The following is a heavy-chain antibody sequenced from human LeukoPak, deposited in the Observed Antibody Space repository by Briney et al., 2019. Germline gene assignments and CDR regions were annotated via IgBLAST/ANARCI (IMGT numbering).Heavy chain of an antibody. CDR3: ARAAGGGIAVAGIRS. Sequence: SETLSLTCTVSGGSISSSSYYWGWIRQPPGKGLEWIGSIYYSGSTNYNPSLKSRVTISVDTSKNQFSLKLSSVTAADTAVYYCARAAGGGIAVAGIRSWGQGTMVTVSS. D-gene: IGHD6-19*01. CDR2: IYYSGST. V-gene: IGHV4-39*07. J-gene: IGHJ3*01. CDR1: GGSISSSSYY.